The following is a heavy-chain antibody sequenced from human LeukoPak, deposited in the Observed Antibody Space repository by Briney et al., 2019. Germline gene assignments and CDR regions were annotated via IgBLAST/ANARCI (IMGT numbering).Heavy chain of an antibody. J-gene: IGHJ5*02. CDR3: ARDPGIVATTPNWFDP. D-gene: IGHD5-12*01. V-gene: IGHV1-18*04. CDR2: ISAYNGNT. Sequence: ASVKVSCKASGYTFTSYGICWVRQAPGQGLEWMGWISAYNGNTNYAQKLQGRVTMTTDTSTSTAYMELWSLRSDDTAVYYCARDPGIVATTPNWFDPWGQGTLVTVSS. CDR1: GYTFTSYG.